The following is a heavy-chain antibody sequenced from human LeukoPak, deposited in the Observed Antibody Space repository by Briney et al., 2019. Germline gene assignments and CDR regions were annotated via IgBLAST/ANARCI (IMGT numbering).Heavy chain of an antibody. J-gene: IGHJ4*02. CDR1: GFTVSSNY. V-gene: IGHV3-53*04. CDR2: IYSGGST. D-gene: IGHD6-19*01. Sequence: GGSLRLSCAASGFTVSSNYMSWVRQAPGKGLEWGSVIYSGGSTYYADSVKGRFTISRHNSKNTLYLQMNSLRAEDTAVYYCARSSGWYYFDYWGQGTLVTVSS. CDR3: ARSSGWYYFDY.